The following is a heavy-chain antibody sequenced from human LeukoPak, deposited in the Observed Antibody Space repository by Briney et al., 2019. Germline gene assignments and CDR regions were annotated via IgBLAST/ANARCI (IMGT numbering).Heavy chain of an antibody. J-gene: IGHJ5*02. CDR1: GGTFSSYA. Sequence: GASVKVSCKASGGTFSSYAISWVRQAPGQGLEWMGRIIPILGIANYAQKFQGRVTITADKSTSTAYMELSSLRSEDTAVYYCAREIAAAERNLRYNWFDPWGQGTLVTVSS. CDR2: IIPILGIA. V-gene: IGHV1-69*04. D-gene: IGHD6-13*01. CDR3: AREIAAAERNLRYNWFDP.